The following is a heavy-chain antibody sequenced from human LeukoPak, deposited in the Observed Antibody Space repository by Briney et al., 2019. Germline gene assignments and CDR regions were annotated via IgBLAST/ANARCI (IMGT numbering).Heavy chain of an antibody. D-gene: IGHD3-22*01. V-gene: IGHV1-18*01. CDR1: GYTFTSYG. CDR2: ISAYNGNT. Sequence: ASVKVSCKASGYTFTSYGISWVRQAPGQGLEWMGWISAYNGNTNYAQKLQGRVTMTTDTSTSTAYMELRSLRSDDTAVYYCARVYYDSSGYYILFYSPYYYYMDVWGKGTTVTVSS. CDR3: ARVYYDSSGYYILFYSPYYYYMDV. J-gene: IGHJ6*03.